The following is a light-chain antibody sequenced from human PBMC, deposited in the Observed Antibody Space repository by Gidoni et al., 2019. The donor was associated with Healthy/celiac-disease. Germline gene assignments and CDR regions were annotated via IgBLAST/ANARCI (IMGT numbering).Light chain of an antibody. CDR2: WAS. CDR1: QSVLYSSNNKNY. Sequence: DIVITQSPDSRAVSLGERATINCKSRQSVLYSSNNKNYLAWYQQKPGQPPKLLIYWASTRESGVPDRFSRSGSGTDFTLTISSLQAEDVAVYSCQQYYSTPWTFGQGTKVEIK. V-gene: IGKV4-1*01. CDR3: QQYYSTPWT. J-gene: IGKJ1*01.